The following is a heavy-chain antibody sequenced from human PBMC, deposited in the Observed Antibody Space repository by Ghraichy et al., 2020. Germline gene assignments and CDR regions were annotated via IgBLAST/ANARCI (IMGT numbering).Heavy chain of an antibody. J-gene: IGHJ4*02. CDR2: INPNSGGT. Sequence: ASVKVSCKASGYTFTGYYMHWVRQAPGQGLEWMGWINPNSGGTNYAQKFQGRVTMTRDTSISTAYMELSRLRSDDTAVYYCARAWRVYSSSSSVDYWGQGTLVTVSS. D-gene: IGHD6-6*01. CDR3: ARAWRVYSSSSSVDY. CDR1: GYTFTGYY. V-gene: IGHV1-2*02.